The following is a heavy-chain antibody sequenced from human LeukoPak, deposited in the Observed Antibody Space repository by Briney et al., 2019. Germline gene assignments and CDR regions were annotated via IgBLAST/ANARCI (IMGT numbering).Heavy chain of an antibody. J-gene: IGHJ5*02. CDR2: IYWDDDK. CDR3: ALAYSGNDYGISRWFDP. D-gene: IGHD5-12*01. CDR1: GFSLSTSGVG. V-gene: IGHV2-5*02. Sequence: ESGPTLVNPTQTLTLTCTFSGFSLSTSGVGVGWIRQPPGKALERLALIYWDDDKRYSPSLKSRLTITKDTFRNQVVLTMTDIDPVDTATYYCALAYSGNDYGISRWFDPWGQGTLVTVSS.